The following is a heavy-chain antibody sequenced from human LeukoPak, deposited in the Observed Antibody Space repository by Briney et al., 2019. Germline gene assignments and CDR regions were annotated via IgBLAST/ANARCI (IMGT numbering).Heavy chain of an antibody. D-gene: IGHD3-10*01. CDR2: ISAYNGNT. J-gene: IGHJ4*02. CDR1: GYTFTSYG. CDR3: ARDPYGSGSYYNSLFEY. Sequence: ASVKVSCKASGYTFTSYGISWVRQDPGQGLEWMGWISAYNGNTNYAQKLQGRVTMTTDTSTSTAYMELRSLRSDDTAVCYCARDPYGSGSYYNSLFEYWGQGTLVTVSS. V-gene: IGHV1-18*04.